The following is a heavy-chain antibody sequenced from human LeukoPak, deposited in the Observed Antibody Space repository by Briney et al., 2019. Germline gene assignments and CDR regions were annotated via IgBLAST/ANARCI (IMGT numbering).Heavy chain of an antibody. CDR3: AKDRSYGDYQDFDY. J-gene: IGHJ4*02. Sequence: SLRLSCAASGFTFSSYAMHWVRQAPGKGLEWVAVISYDGSNKYYADSVKGRFTISRDNSKNTLYLQMNSLRAEDTAVYYCAKDRSYGDYQDFDYWGQGTLVTVSS. CDR2: ISYDGSNK. V-gene: IGHV3-30*18. D-gene: IGHD4-17*01. CDR1: GFTFSSYA.